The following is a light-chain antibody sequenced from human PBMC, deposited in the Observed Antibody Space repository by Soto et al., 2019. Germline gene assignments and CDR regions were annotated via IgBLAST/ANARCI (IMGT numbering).Light chain of an antibody. Sequence: QSALTQPPSASGSPGQSVTISCTGTSSDVGDYDYVSWYQQHPDKAPKLLIYDVSKRPSGVPDRFSGSKSGTSVSLAISGLRSEDEADYYCAAWDDSLRGYVFGTGTKVTVL. V-gene: IGLV2-8*01. CDR2: DVS. CDR1: SSDVGDYDY. CDR3: AAWDDSLRGYV. J-gene: IGLJ1*01.